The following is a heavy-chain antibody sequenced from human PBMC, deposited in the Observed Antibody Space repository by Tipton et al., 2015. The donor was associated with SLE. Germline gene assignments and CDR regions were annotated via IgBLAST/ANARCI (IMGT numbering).Heavy chain of an antibody. CDR3: ARGSRVEEELQY. CDR2: IYASGST. D-gene: IGHD1-26*01. V-gene: IGHV4-61*02. Sequence: TLSLTCTVSGGSITNDNHYWSWIRQPAGKGLEWIGRIYASGSTNYNPSLKSRLTISVDTSKNEFSLRLKTVTAADTAVYYCARGSRVEEELQYWGQGALVTVSS. CDR1: GGSITNDNHY. J-gene: IGHJ4*02.